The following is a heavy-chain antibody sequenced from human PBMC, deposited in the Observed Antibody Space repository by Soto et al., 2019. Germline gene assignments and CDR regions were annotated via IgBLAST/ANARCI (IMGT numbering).Heavy chain of an antibody. Sequence: ASVKVSCKASGGTFSSYAISWVRQAPGQGLEWMGGIIPIFGTANYAQKFQGRVTITADESTSTAYMELSSLRSEDTAVYYCASNYGSGSYSNWGQGTLVTVSS. J-gene: IGHJ4*02. CDR1: GGTFSSYA. V-gene: IGHV1-69*13. D-gene: IGHD3-10*01. CDR2: IIPIFGTA. CDR3: ASNYGSGSYSN.